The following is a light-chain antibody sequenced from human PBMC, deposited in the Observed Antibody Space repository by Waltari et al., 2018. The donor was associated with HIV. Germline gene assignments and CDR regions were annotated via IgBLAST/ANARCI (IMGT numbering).Light chain of an antibody. CDR2: KDS. J-gene: IGLJ3*02. CDR1: ALPKKY. Sequence: SYDLTQPPSVSVSPGQTARITCSGDALPKKYAYWYQQKPGQAPVLMIYKDSERPSGIPERFSASSSGTTVTLTISGVQAEDEADYYCQSADSSNTWVFGGGTKLTVL. V-gene: IGLV3-25*03. CDR3: QSADSSNTWV.